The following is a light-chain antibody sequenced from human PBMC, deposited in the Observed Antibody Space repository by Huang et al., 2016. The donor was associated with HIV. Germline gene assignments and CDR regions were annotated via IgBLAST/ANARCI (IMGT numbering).Light chain of an antibody. J-gene: IGKJ1*01. Sequence: DIQMTQSPSSLSASPGVRVTLSCRANQDIGNFLAWYQHKPGGVPRLLIYGASTLQSGGPSRCSGRGSGTDFTLTITSFQPDDVATYYCQRYDSAPRAFGQGTKVEI. CDR3: QRYDSAPRA. CDR2: GAS. CDR1: QDIGNF. V-gene: IGKV1-27*01.